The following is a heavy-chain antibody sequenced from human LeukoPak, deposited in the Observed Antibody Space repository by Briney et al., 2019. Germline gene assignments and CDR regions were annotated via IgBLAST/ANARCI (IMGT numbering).Heavy chain of an antibody. Sequence: GGSLRLSCAASGFTLSSYSMNWVRQAPGKGLEWVSSISSSSSYIYYADSVKGRFTISRDNAKNSLYLQMNSLRAEDTAVYYCARHDSSGYGGMDVWGQGTTVTVSS. CDR2: ISSSSSYI. CDR3: ARHDSSGYGGMDV. V-gene: IGHV3-21*01. D-gene: IGHD3-22*01. J-gene: IGHJ6*02. CDR1: GFTLSSYS.